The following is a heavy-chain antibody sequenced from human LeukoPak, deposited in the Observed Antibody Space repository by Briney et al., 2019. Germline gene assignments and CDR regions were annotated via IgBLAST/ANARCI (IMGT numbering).Heavy chain of an antibody. V-gene: IGHV4-4*07. CDR3: ARVRPYAFDI. CDR1: GGFISRYY. J-gene: IGHJ3*02. CDR2: IYTSGST. Sequence: SETLSLICTVSGGFISRYYWRWIRQPAGKGLEWIGRIYTSGSTNYNPSLKSRVTMSVDTSKNQFSLNLRSVTAEDTAVYYCARVRPYAFDIWLQGTMVTVSS.